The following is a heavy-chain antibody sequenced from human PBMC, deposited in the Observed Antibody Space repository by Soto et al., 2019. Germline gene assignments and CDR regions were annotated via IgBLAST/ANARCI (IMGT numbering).Heavy chain of an antibody. D-gene: IGHD6-19*01. J-gene: IGHJ4*02. CDR1: GFTLSNSW. V-gene: IGHV1-18*01. CDR2: ISAYNGNT. Sequence: GAPGKVSSKASGFTLSNSWIKSVRPAPGQGLEWMGWISAYNGNTNYAQKLQGRVTMTTDTSTSTAYMELRSLRSDDTAVYYCARDIAVAGTFDYWGQGTLVTVSS. CDR3: ARDIAVAGTFDY.